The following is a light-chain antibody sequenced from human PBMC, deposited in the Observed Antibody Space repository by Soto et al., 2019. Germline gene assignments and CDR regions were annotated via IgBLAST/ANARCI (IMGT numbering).Light chain of an antibody. CDR1: QPVYSY. V-gene: IGKV3-11*01. CDR3: QQREHWPLT. Sequence: ETVLTQSPATLSLSPGDRATLSCRASQPVYSYLAWYQQKPGQAPRLLIYDASNRATGVPARFSGSGSGTDFTLTISSLEPEDFAVYYCQQREHWPLTFGGGTKVEIE. J-gene: IGKJ4*01. CDR2: DAS.